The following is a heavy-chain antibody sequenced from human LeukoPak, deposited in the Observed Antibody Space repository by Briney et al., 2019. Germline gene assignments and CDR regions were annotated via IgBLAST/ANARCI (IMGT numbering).Heavy chain of an antibody. V-gene: IGHV1-69*01. J-gene: IGHJ3*02. Sequence: SVKVSCKASGGTFSSYAISWVRQAPGQGLEWMGGIIPIFGTANYAQKFQGRVTITADESTSTAYMELSSLRSEDTAVYYCARPRGYCSGGSCSNLLWWDAFDIWGQGTMVTVSS. CDR1: GGTFSSYA. D-gene: IGHD2-15*01. CDR3: ARPRGYCSGGSCSNLLWWDAFDI. CDR2: IIPIFGTA.